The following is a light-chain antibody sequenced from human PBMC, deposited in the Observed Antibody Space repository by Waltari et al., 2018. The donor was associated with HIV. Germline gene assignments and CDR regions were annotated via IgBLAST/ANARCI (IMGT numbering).Light chain of an antibody. CDR2: KAS. Sequence: DIQMTQSPSTLSASVGDRVTITCRASQSISSWLAWYQQKPGKAPKLLIYKASSLESGVPSRFSGSRSGTEFTLTISSLQPDDFATYYCQQYNNYLFTFGPGTKVDIK. CDR3: QQYNNYLFT. CDR1: QSISSW. J-gene: IGKJ3*01. V-gene: IGKV1-5*03.